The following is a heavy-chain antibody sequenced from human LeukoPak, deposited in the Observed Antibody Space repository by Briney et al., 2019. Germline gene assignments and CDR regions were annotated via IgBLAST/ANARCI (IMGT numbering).Heavy chain of an antibody. CDR2: IYYSGST. J-gene: IGHJ6*02. CDR3: ARRDRRNYYYYYGMDV. CDR1: GGSISSSSYY. V-gene: IGHV4-39*01. Sequence: SETLSLTCTVSGGSISSSSYYWGWIRQPPGKGLEWIGSIYYSGSTYYNQSLKSRVTISVDTSKNQFSLKLSSVTAADTAVYYCARRDRRNYYYYYGMDVWGQGTTVTVSS.